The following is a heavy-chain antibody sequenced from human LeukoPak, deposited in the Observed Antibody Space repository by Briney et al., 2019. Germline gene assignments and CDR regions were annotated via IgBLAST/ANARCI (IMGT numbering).Heavy chain of an antibody. J-gene: IGHJ4*02. Sequence: GGSLRLSCAASGFTVTSNYMSWVRQAPGKGLEWVSVIYSGGSAYYADSVKGRFTISRDNSKNTLYLQMNSLRAEDTAVYYCARERDGYNRAFDYWGQGTQVTVSS. V-gene: IGHV3-53*01. CDR3: ARERDGYNRAFDY. D-gene: IGHD5-24*01. CDR1: GFTVTSNY. CDR2: IYSGGSA.